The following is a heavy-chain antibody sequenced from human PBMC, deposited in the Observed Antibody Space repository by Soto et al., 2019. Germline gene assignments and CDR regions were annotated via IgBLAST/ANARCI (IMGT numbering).Heavy chain of an antibody. J-gene: IGHJ4*02. CDR3: ARVTFLIVGSVFSTPFDF. V-gene: IGHV4-61*03. CDR1: GASVSSAGFS. Sequence: SETLSLTCTVTGASVSSAGFSWSWIRQPPGKGLEWLGSISHSGATTYYPSLKSRVNVSVDTSKNLFSLRLSSVTAADTAIYFCARVTFLIVGSVFSTPFDFWGQGTLVTVSS. D-gene: IGHD3-3*01. CDR2: ISHSGAT.